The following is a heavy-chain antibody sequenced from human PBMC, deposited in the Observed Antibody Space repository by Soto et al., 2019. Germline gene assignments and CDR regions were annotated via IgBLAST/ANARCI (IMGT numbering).Heavy chain of an antibody. V-gene: IGHV3-48*02. CDR2: ISSSSSTI. CDR1: GFTFSSYS. D-gene: IGHD6-19*01. Sequence: EVQLVESGGGLVQPGGSLRLSCAASGFTFSSYSMNWVRQAPGKGLEWVSYISSSSSTIYYADSVKGRVTISRDNAKNSLYLQMNSLRDEDTAVYYCAREAYSSGLNWFDPWGQGTLVTVSS. CDR3: AREAYSSGLNWFDP. J-gene: IGHJ5*02.